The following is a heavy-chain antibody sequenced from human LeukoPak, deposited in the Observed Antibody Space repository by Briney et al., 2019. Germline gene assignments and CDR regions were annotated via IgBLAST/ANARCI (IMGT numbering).Heavy chain of an antibody. CDR3: ARVGYCSGGSCYLWPDY. Sequence: SETLFLTCTVSGYSISSGYYWGWIRQPPGKGLEWIGSIYHSGSTYYNPSLKSRVTISVDTSKNQFSLKLSSVTAADTAVYYCARVGYCSGGSCYLWPDYWGRGTLVTVSS. V-gene: IGHV4-38-2*02. CDR2: IYHSGST. D-gene: IGHD2-15*01. CDR1: GYSISSGYY. J-gene: IGHJ4*02.